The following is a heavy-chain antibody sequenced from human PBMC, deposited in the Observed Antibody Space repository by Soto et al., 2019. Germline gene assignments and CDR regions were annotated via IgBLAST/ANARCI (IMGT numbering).Heavy chain of an antibody. CDR2: KTYVGSNK. Sequence: ESGGGVVQPGRSLRLSCAASGFMFSSYAMHWVRQAPGKGLEWVAVKTYVGSNKYYADSVKGRFTISRDNSKNTLYLQMNSLRAEDTAVYYCARAGGLLVDYWGQGTLVTVSS. V-gene: IGHV3-30-3*01. CDR1: GFMFSSYA. D-gene: IGHD1-26*01. CDR3: ARAGGLLVDY. J-gene: IGHJ4*02.